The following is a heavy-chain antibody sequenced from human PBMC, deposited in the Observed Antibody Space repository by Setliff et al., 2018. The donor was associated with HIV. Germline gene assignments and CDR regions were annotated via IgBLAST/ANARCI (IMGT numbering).Heavy chain of an antibody. CDR1: GFTFDDYA. CDR2: IKWNGSTI. Sequence: PGGSLRLSCAASGFTFDDYAMHWVRQAPGKGLEWVSGIKWNGSTIYYVDSVKGRFTISRDNAKESVYLQMNSLRVEESAVYYCARVSGPFDYWGPGTLVTVSS. J-gene: IGHJ4*02. CDR3: ARVSGPFDY. V-gene: IGHV3-20*04. D-gene: IGHD6-25*01.